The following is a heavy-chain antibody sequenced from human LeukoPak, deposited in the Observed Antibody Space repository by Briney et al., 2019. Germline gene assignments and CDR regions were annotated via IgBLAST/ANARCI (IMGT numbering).Heavy chain of an antibody. V-gene: IGHV4-59*04. J-gene: IGHJ5*02. CDR2: VYYTGSA. CDR3: ARYASGSYYWFDP. CDR1: GGSISIYY. D-gene: IGHD3-10*01. Sequence: SETLSLTCTVSGGSISIYYWTWIRQPPGKGLEWIATVYYTGSAYYNPSLKSRVTISVDTSKSQFSLKLSSVTTADTALYYCARYASGSYYWFDPWGQGTLVTVSS.